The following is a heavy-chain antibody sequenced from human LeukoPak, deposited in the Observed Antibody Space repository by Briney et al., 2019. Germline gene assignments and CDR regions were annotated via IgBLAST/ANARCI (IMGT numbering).Heavy chain of an antibody. CDR1: GYTFTSYG. Sequence: ASVKVSCKASGYTFTSYGISWVRQAPGQGLEWMGWISAYNGNTNYAQKLQGRVTMTTDTSTSTAYMELRSPRSDDTAVYYCARSARREWLVLRDYWGQGTLVTVSS. CDR3: ARSARREWLVLRDY. J-gene: IGHJ4*02. CDR2: ISAYNGNT. V-gene: IGHV1-18*01. D-gene: IGHD6-19*01.